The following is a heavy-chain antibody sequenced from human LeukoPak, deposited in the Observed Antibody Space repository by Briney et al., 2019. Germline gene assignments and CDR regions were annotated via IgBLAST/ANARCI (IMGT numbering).Heavy chain of an antibody. V-gene: IGHV4-59*08. D-gene: IGHD5-12*01. CDR2: IYYSGST. CDR1: GGSISSYY. Sequence: SETLSLTFTVSGGSISSYYWSWVRQPPGKGLEWIAYIYYSGSTNYNPSLKSRVTISVDTSKNQFSLKLSSVTAADTAVYYCARTEGVATPFDYWGQGTLVTVSS. J-gene: IGHJ4*02. CDR3: ARTEGVATPFDY.